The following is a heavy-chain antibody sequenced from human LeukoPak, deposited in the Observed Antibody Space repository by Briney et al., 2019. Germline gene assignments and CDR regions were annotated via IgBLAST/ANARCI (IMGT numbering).Heavy chain of an antibody. V-gene: IGHV3-30*01. CDR3: ARDGVRIAYYYYYYMDV. CDR1: GFTFSSYA. Sequence: PGGSLRLSCAASGFTFSSYAMHWVRQAPGKGLEWVAVISYDGSNKYYADSVKGRFTISRDNSKNTLYLQMNSLRAEDTAVYYCARDGVRIAYYYYYYMDVWGKGTTVTVSS. D-gene: IGHD2-21*01. J-gene: IGHJ6*03. CDR2: ISYDGSNK.